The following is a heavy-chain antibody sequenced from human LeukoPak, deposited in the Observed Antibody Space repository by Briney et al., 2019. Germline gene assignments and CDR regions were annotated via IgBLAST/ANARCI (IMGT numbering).Heavy chain of an antibody. J-gene: IGHJ4*02. V-gene: IGHV1-3*01. Sequence: GASVKVSCKASGYTFTSYAMHWVRQAPGQRLEWMGWINAGNGNTKYSQKFQGRVTITRDTSASTAYMELSSLRSEDTAVYYCARWGRGYKETIVDYWGQGTLVTVSS. CDR1: GYTFTSYA. CDR3: ARWGRGYKETIVDY. D-gene: IGHD5-18*01. CDR2: INAGNGNT.